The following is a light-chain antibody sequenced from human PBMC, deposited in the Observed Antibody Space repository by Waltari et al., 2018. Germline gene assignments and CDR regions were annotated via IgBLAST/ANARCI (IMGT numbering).Light chain of an antibody. CDR1: ALPKQY. J-gene: IGLJ3*02. V-gene: IGLV3-25*03. Sequence: SYELPQPPSVSVSPGQTARITCSGDALPKQYAFWYQQKPGQAPVLIIDKDTQSPSGIPERFSGSSSGKTVTMTISGVQAEDEADYYCLSADSSGTSKVFGGGTKLTVL. CDR3: LSADSSGTSKV. CDR2: KDT.